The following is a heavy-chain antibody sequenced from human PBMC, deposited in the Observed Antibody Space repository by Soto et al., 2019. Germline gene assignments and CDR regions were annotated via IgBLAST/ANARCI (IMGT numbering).Heavy chain of an antibody. CDR2: ISGTGDTT. D-gene: IGHD6-19*01. CDR3: ASRSGWMDYFDY. J-gene: IGHJ4*02. CDR1: GFTSSNYA. Sequence: EVQLLESGGGLVQPGGSLRLSCAASGFTSSNYAMSWVRQAPGKGLEWVSVISGTGDTTYYADSVKGRFTISRDNSKSTLQMNSLRAEDTAVYYCASRSGWMDYFDYWGQGTLVTVSS. V-gene: IGHV3-23*01.